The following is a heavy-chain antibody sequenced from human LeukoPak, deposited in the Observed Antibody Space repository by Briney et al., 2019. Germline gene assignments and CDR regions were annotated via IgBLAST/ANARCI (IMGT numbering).Heavy chain of an antibody. CDR1: GGSISSSSYY. D-gene: IGHD3-16*02. V-gene: IGHV4-39*01. Sequence: SETLSLTCTVSGGSISSSSYYWGWIRQPPGKGLGWIGSIYYSGSTYYNPSLKSRVTISVDTSKNQFSLKLSSVTAADTAVYYCARARTDYDYVWGSYRFWFDPWGQGTLVTVSS. J-gene: IGHJ5*02. CDR2: IYYSGST. CDR3: ARARTDYDYVWGSYRFWFDP.